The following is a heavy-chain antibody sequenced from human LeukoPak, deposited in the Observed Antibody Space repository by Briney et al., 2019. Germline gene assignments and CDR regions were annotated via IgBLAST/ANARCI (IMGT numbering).Heavy chain of an antibody. V-gene: IGHV3-74*01. CDR2: INSDGSST. Sequence: PGGSLRLSCAASGFTFSSYWMHWVRQAPGKGLVWVSRINSDGSSTTYADSVKGRFTISRDNAKNSLYLQMNSLRAEDTALYYCAKLGVSSSPYYFDYWGQGTLVTVSS. CDR3: AKLGVSSSPYYFDY. CDR1: GFTFSSYW. J-gene: IGHJ4*02. D-gene: IGHD6-13*01.